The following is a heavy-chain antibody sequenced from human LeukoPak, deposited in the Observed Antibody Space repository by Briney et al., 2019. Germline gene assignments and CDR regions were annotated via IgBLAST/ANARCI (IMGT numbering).Heavy chain of an antibody. CDR2: IRSSGGTT. J-gene: IGHJ4*02. Sequence: RSLRLSCAASGFTFTNYAMSWARPAPGKGLEWVSAIRSSGGTTYYADSVKGRFTISRDNTKTTLYLQMNSLRAEDTAVYYCSKGTIWLPFDYWGQGTLVTVSS. V-gene: IGHV3-23*01. D-gene: IGHD5-18*01. CDR1: GFTFTNYA. CDR3: SKGTIWLPFDY.